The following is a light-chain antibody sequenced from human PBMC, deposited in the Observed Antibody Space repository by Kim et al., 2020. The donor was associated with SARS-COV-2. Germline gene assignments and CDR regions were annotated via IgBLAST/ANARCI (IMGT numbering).Light chain of an antibody. CDR3: AAWDDSLNCAV. CDR1: SSNIESNT. V-gene: IGLV1-44*01. Sequence: ELTQPPSASGTPGQRVTISCSGSSSNIESNTVNWFQQLPGTAPKLLIYSNNHRSSGVPDRFSGSKSGTSASLAISGLQSEDEAVYYCAAWDDSLNCAVFGGGTQLTVL. J-gene: IGLJ2*01. CDR2: SNN.